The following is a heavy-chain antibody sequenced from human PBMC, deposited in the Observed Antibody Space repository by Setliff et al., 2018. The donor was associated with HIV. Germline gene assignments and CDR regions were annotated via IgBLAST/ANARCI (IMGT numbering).Heavy chain of an antibody. V-gene: IGHV4-4*02. J-gene: IGHJ5*02. CDR2: IYHSGGT. D-gene: IGHD3-16*01. CDR1: GGSVSSSNW. Sequence: SETLSLTCAVSGGSVSSSNWWSWVRQPPGKGLEWIGEIYHSGGTNYNPSLKSRVTMSVDPSKNQFSLRLNSVTAADTALYYCAKDYTPTFWEYNWFDVWGQGTQVTVSS. CDR3: AKDYTPTFWEYNWFDV.